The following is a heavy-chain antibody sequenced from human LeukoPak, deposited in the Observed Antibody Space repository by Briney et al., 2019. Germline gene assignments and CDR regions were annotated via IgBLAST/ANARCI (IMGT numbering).Heavy chain of an antibody. D-gene: IGHD1-26*01. Sequence: SVTVSCQASGGTFSSYAISGVRPAAGQGLEWMGRIIPILGIANYAQKFQGRVTITVDKSTSTAYMELSSLRSEDTAVYYCARSEVGATRYFDYWGQGTLVTVSS. V-gene: IGHV1-69*04. CDR1: GGTFSSYA. CDR2: IIPILGIA. J-gene: IGHJ4*02. CDR3: ARSEVGATRYFDY.